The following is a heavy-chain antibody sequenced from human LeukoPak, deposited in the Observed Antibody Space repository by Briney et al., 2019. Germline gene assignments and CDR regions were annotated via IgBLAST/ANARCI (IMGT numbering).Heavy chain of an antibody. Sequence: ASVKVSCKASGYTFTGYYMHWVRQAPGQGLEWMGWINPNSGGTNYAQKFQGRVTMTRDTSISTAYMELSRLRSDDTAVYYCARDLPSGSGFDIWGQGTMATVSS. CDR2: INPNSGGT. V-gene: IGHV1-2*02. CDR3: ARDLPSGSGFDI. D-gene: IGHD3-10*01. J-gene: IGHJ3*02. CDR1: GYTFTGYY.